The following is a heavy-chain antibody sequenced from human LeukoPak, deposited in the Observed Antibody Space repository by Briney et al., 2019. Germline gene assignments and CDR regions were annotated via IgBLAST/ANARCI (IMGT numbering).Heavy chain of an antibody. V-gene: IGHV4-59*01. Sequence: PSETLSLTCTVSSGSISSYYWSWIRQPPGKGLEWIGYIYYSGSTNYNPSLKSRVTISVDTSKNQFSLKLSSVTAADTAVYYCARTVRGLWFDPWGQGTLVTVSS. CDR2: IYYSGST. J-gene: IGHJ5*02. D-gene: IGHD3-10*01. CDR3: ARTVRGLWFDP. CDR1: SGSISSYY.